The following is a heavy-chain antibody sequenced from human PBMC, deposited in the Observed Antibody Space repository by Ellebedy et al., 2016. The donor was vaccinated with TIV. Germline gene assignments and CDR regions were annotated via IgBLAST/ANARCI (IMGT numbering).Heavy chain of an antibody. CDR2: IKEDGSLN. CDR1: GFTISSYW. J-gene: IGHJ3*02. D-gene: IGHD1-26*01. Sequence: GGSLRLSXAASGFTISSYWMTWVRQAPGKGLEWLANIKEDGSLNFSVDSVRGRFTISRDNAKNSLYLQINSLRAEDTAVYYCASRYSGVRKTGAFDIWGQGTMVTVSS. CDR3: ASRYSGVRKTGAFDI. V-gene: IGHV3-7*01.